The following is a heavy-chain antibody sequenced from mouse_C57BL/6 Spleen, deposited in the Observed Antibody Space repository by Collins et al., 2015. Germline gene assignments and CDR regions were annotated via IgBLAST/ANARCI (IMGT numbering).Heavy chain of an antibody. D-gene: IGHD1-3*01. CDR3: VKGYHGAMDY. CDR1: GYTFTDYS. Sequence: QIQLVQSGPELKKPGETVKISCKASGYTFTDYSMHWVKQAPGKGLKWMGWINTETGEPTYADDFKGRFAFSLETSASTAYLQINNLKNEDTATYFCVKGYHGAMDYWGQGTSVTVSS. CDR2: INTETGEP. V-gene: IGHV9-2-1*01. J-gene: IGHJ4*01.